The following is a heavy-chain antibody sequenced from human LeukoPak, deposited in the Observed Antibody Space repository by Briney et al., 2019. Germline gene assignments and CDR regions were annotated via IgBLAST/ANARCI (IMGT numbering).Heavy chain of an antibody. Sequence: GGSLRLSCAASGFTFSSYWMHWVRQAPGKGLVWVSRINTDGSSTSYADSVKGRFTISRDNAKNTLYLQMNSLRAEDTAVYYCATSSWQLVGIGYYYYMDVWGKGTTVTVSS. CDR3: ATSSWQLVGIGYYYYMDV. D-gene: IGHD6-6*01. CDR2: INTDGSST. J-gene: IGHJ6*03. V-gene: IGHV3-74*01. CDR1: GFTFSSYW.